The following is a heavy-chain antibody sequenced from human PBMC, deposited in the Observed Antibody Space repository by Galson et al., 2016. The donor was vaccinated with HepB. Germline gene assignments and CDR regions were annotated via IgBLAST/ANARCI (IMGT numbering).Heavy chain of an antibody. CDR1: GFTFSTYS. J-gene: IGHJ6*02. D-gene: IGHD3-16*01. CDR2: IWFDGSKK. CDR3: ARDWGGDTFGFYYYGLDV. V-gene: IGHV3-33*08. Sequence: SLRLSCAASGFTFSTYSMTWVRQAPGKGLEWVAVIWFDGSKKYYADSVKGRFTISRDNSKNTVYLQMNSLRAEDTAVFYCARDWGGDTFGFYYYGLDVWGQGTTVTVSS.